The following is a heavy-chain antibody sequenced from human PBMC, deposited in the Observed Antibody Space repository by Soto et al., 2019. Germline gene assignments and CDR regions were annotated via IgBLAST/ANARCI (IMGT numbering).Heavy chain of an antibody. D-gene: IGHD3-10*01. V-gene: IGHV4-39*07. J-gene: IGHJ5*02. CDR1: GGSISSSSYY. CDR2: IHYSGST. CDR3: ARDRLGSGRYLAFDP. Sequence: SETLSLTCTVSGGSISSSSYYWGWIRQPPGKGLEWIGSIHYSGSTYYNPSLKSRVTISVDTSKNQFSLKLSSVTAADTAVYYCARDRLGSGRYLAFDPWGQGILVTVSS.